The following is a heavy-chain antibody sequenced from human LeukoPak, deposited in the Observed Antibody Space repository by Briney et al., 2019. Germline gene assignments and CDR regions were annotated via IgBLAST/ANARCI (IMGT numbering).Heavy chain of an antibody. J-gene: IGHJ4*02. CDR1: GFTFSSYW. CDR3: ARALDTYGYMRFAY. CDR2: IKQDGSEK. Sequence: PGGSLRLSCAASGFTFSSYWMSWVRQAPGKGLEWVANIKQDGSEKYYVDSVKGRFTISRDKSTNTLFLQMSSLRAEDSAIYFCARALDTYGYMRFAYWGQGTLVTVSS. D-gene: IGHD5-18*01. V-gene: IGHV3-7*03.